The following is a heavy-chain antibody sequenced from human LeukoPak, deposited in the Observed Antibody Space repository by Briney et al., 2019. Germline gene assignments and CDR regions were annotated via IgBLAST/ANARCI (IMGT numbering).Heavy chain of an antibody. CDR3: ARAWGNTIFGVVTPNDYYYMDV. D-gene: IGHD3-3*01. CDR1: GHTFTSNG. CDR2: ISAYNGHT. V-gene: IGHV1-18*01. J-gene: IGHJ6*03. Sequence: ASVKVSCKASGHTFTSNGISWVRQAPGQGLEWMGWISAYNGHTNYAQKLQGRVTMTTDTSTSTAYMELRSLRSDDTAVYYCARAWGNTIFGVVTPNDYYYMDVWGKGTTVTVSS.